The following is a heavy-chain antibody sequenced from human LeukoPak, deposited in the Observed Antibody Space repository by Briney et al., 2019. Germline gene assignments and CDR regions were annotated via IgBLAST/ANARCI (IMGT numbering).Heavy chain of an antibody. D-gene: IGHD5-18*01. CDR2: IKQDGSEK. J-gene: IGHJ4*02. CDR1: GFTFSSYW. CDR3: ARDPVDTAMDPYFDY. V-gene: IGHV3-7*01. Sequence: PGGSLRLSCAASGFTFSSYWMSWVRQAPGKGLEWVANIKQDGSEKYYVDSVKGRFTISRDNAKNSLYLQMNSLRAEDTAVYYCARDPVDTAMDPYFDYWGQGTLVTVSS.